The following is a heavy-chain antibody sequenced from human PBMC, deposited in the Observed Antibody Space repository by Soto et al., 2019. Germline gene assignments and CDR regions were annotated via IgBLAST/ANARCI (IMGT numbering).Heavy chain of an antibody. CDR2: FSGGRDTT. J-gene: IGHJ4*02. V-gene: IGHV3-23*01. CDR3: AKATSATCTGSICYSFDY. Sequence: GGSLILSCVASGVTFSSYAMSWVRQAPGQRLEWVATFSGGRDTTWHADSVKGRFTVSRDSSKNTLPLQMNSLRPEDTALYYCAKATSATCTGSICYSFDYWGQGTLVTVSS. D-gene: IGHD2-21*01. CDR1: GVTFSSYA.